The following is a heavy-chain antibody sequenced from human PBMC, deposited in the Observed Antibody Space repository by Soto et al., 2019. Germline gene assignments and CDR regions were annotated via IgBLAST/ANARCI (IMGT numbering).Heavy chain of an antibody. CDR1: GFTFSDHY. J-gene: IGHJ4*02. CDR2: ARNKANSYTT. V-gene: IGHV3-72*01. Sequence: GGSLRLSCAASGFTFSDHYMDWVRHAPGKGLEWVGRARNKANSYTTEYAASVKGRFTISRDDSKNSLYLQMNSLKTEDTAMYYCARASSNYYFDYWGQGTLVTVSS. D-gene: IGHD2-8*01. CDR3: ARASSNYYFDY.